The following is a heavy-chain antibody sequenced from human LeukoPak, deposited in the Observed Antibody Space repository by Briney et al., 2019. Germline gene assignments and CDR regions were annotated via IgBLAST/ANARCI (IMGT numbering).Heavy chain of an antibody. CDR1: GSSFSRFW. CDR3: AKGALTYYYYGMDV. CDR2: VHSDGTTT. Sequence: QSGGSLGLSCAASGSSFSRFWMHWVRLAPGKGLEWVSRVHSDGTTTNYADSVKGRFTISRDNAKNTLYLQMNSLRAEDTAVYYCAKGALTYYYYGMDVWGRGTTVTVSS. J-gene: IGHJ6*02. V-gene: IGHV3-74*01. D-gene: IGHD2/OR15-2a*01.